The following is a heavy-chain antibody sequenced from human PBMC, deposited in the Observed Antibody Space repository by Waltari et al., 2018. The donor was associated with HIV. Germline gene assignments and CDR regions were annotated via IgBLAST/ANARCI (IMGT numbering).Heavy chain of an antibody. CDR1: GYTLTDHY. V-gene: IGHV1-2*02. Sequence: QVQLVQSGGELKKSGASVKVSCQPSGYTLTDHYIHWVRQAPGQGLEWMGWININSGGTNFSQKFRGRVTLTRDTSISTAYMQLSSLGSDDTAIYYCTRAQSHVHGLDVWGQGTTVTVSS. CDR3: TRAQSHVHGLDV. CDR2: ININSGGT. J-gene: IGHJ6*02.